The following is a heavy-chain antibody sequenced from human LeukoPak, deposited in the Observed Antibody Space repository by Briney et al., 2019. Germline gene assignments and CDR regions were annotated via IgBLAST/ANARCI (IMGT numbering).Heavy chain of an antibody. Sequence: GGSLRFSCAASGFTFSSYWMHWVRQAPGKGLVWVSRINSDGSSTSYADSVKGRFTISRDNAKNTLYLQMNSLRAEDTAVYYCARLGWFGELPYYYYMDVWGKGTTVTISS. J-gene: IGHJ6*03. D-gene: IGHD3-10*01. CDR3: ARLGWFGELPYYYYMDV. CDR1: GFTFSSYW. V-gene: IGHV3-74*01. CDR2: INSDGSST.